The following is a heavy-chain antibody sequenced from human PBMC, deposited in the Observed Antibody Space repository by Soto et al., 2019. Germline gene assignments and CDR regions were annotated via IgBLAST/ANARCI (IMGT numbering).Heavy chain of an antibody. Sequence: GQSRRLWCAASAFTFSRQPMSGFRHPPGKRLEWVSAISGSGGSTYYADSVKGRFTISRDNSKNTLYLQMNSLRAEDTAVYYCAKVHTPYIVVVAAAPPTVHYWCQGT. V-gene: IGHV3-23*01. CDR1: AFTFSRQP. CDR2: ISGSGGST. D-gene: IGHD2-15*01. J-gene: IGHJ4*02. CDR3: AKVHTPYIVVVAAAPPTVHY.